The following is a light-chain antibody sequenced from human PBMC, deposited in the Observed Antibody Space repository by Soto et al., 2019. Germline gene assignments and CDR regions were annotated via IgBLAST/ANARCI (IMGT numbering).Light chain of an antibody. Sequence: EIVLTQSPATLSLSPGESATLSCRASQSVSHFLAWYQQKPGQAPRLLIYDTSSRATGIPGRFSGSGSGTDFTLTIDLLEPAAAAVYYCQQRTDWPTFGGGTKVEI. CDR3: QQRTDWPT. CDR2: DTS. CDR1: QSVSHF. V-gene: IGKV3-11*01. J-gene: IGKJ4*01.